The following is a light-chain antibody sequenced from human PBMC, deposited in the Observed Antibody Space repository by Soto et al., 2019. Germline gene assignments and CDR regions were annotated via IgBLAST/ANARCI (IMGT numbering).Light chain of an antibody. CDR2: DAS. Sequence: DIQMTQSPSSLSASVGDRVTITCRSSQTISNYLHWFQQKPGKAPNLLIYDASTLQSGVPSRFSGSGSGTDFTLTISSLQPEDFGTYYCQQTYSNFVSFGGGTKVEMK. J-gene: IGKJ4*01. V-gene: IGKV1-39*01. CDR1: QTISNY. CDR3: QQTYSNFVS.